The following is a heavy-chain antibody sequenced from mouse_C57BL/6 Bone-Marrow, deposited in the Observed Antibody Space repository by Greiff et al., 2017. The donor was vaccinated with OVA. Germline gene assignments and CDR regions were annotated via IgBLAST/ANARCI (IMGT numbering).Heavy chain of an antibody. D-gene: IGHD3-3*01. Sequence: EVQLQQSGPVLVKPGASVKMSCKASGYTFTDYYMNWVKQSHGKSLEWIGVINPYNGGTSYNQKFKGKATLTVDKSSSTAYMELNSLTSEDSAVYYCARLVARDYYAMDYWGQGTSVTVSS. J-gene: IGHJ4*01. V-gene: IGHV1-19*01. CDR2: INPYNGGT. CDR3: ARLVARDYYAMDY. CDR1: GYTFTDYY.